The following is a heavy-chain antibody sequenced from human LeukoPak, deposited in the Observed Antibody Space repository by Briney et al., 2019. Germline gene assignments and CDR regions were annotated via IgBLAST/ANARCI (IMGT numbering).Heavy chain of an antibody. V-gene: IGHV4-31*11. CDR2: IYYSGST. Sequence: PSQTLSLTCAVSGGSISSGGYYWSWIRQHPGKGLEWIGYIYYSGSTYYNPSLKSRVTISVDTSKNQFSLKLSSVTAADTAVYYCAREGVTYYFDYWGQGTLVTVSS. CDR3: AREGVTYYFDY. CDR1: GGSISSGGYY. J-gene: IGHJ4*02. D-gene: IGHD3-10*01.